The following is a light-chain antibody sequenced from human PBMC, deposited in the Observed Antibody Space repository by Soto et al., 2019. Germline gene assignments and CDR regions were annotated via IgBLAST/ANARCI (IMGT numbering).Light chain of an antibody. J-gene: IGKJ5*01. Sequence: EIVLTQSPGTLSLSPGERATLSCRASQSVGYNYLAWYQQKPGQAPRLLIYGASSRASGIPDRFSGSGSGTYFTLTISSLEPGDFAVYCCQQRGSWPITFGQGTRLEIK. CDR3: QQRGSWPIT. V-gene: IGKV3-20*01. CDR1: QSVGYNY. CDR2: GAS.